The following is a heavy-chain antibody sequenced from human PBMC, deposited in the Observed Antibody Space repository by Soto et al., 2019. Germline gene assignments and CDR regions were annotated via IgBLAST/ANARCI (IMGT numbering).Heavy chain of an antibody. CDR1: GGSISSYY. CDR3: ARGIYYGDNSDSAFDI. V-gene: IGHV4-4*07. J-gene: IGHJ3*02. Sequence: PSETLSLTCTVSGGSISSYYWSWIRQPAGKGLEWIGRIYTSGSTNYNPSLKSRVTMSVDTSKNQFSLKLSSVTAADTAVYYCARGIYYGDNSDSAFDIWGRGTMVTVSS. CDR2: IYTSGST. D-gene: IGHD4-17*01.